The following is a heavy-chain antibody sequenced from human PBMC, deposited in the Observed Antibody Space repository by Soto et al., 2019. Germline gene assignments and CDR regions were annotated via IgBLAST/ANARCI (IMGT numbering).Heavy chain of an antibody. CDR1: GDSVSSNSAA. J-gene: IGHJ6*02. V-gene: IGHV6-1*01. D-gene: IGHD6-13*01. CDR3: ATSAAAGTLYYYYGMDV. Sequence: QSQTLSLTCAISGDSVSSNSAAWNWIRQSPSRGLEWLGRTYYRSKWYNDYAVSVKSRITINPDTSKNQFSLQLNSVTPEDTAVYYCATSAAAGTLYYYYGMDVWGQGTTVTVSS. CDR2: TYYRSKWYN.